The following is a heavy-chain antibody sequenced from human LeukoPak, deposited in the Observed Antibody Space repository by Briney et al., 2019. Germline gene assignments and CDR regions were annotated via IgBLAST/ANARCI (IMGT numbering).Heavy chain of an antibody. CDR1: GFTFSTYV. J-gene: IGHJ4*02. CDR2: ISDSGDDT. D-gene: IGHD2-2*02. CDR3: AKVRCSSTSCYTRRYYFDY. Sequence: GGSLRLSCAASGFTFSTYVMAWVRQAPGKGLEWVSSISDSGDDTYYADSVKGRFTISRDNSKNTLYLQMNSLRAEDTAVYYCAKVRCSSTSCYTRRYYFDYWGQGTLVTVSS. V-gene: IGHV3-23*01.